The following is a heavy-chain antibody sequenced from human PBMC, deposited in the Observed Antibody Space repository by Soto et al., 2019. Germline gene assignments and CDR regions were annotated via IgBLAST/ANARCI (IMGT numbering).Heavy chain of an antibody. Sequence: ASVNVSCKSSGYTFSNFGMSWRRQGPGQGLEWMGWISAYNGETNYAQKFQGRVSMTTDTSTNTAYMELGSLRSDDTAVYYCARASGTGVGTTSYWGQGTLVTVSS. CDR2: ISAYNGET. CDR3: ARASGTGVGTTSY. CDR1: GYTFSNFG. V-gene: IGHV1-18*01. J-gene: IGHJ4*02. D-gene: IGHD1-26*01.